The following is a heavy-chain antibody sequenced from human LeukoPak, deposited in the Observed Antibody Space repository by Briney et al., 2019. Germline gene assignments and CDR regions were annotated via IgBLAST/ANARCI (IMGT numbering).Heavy chain of an antibody. CDR2: IYSGGIT. CDR1: GFTVSSNY. Sequence: GGSLRLSCAASGFTVSSNYMSWVHQAPGKGLEWVSVIYSGGITYYADSVKGRFTISRDNSKNTLYLQMNTLRAEDTAVYYCARELYNWNVDYWGQGTLVTVSS. V-gene: IGHV3-53*01. CDR3: ARELYNWNVDY. J-gene: IGHJ4*02. D-gene: IGHD1-20*01.